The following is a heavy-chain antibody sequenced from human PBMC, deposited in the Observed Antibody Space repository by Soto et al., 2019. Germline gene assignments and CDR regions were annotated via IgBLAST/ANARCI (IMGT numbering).Heavy chain of an antibody. CDR3: AKIPHSSSWYLDAFDI. CDR2: ISGSGGST. D-gene: IGHD6-13*01. J-gene: IGHJ3*02. V-gene: IGHV3-23*01. CDR1: GFTFSSYA. Sequence: GGSLRLSCTTSGFTFSSYAMSWVRQAPGKGLEWVSAISGSGGSTYYADSVKGRFTISRDNSKNTLYLQMNSLRAEDTAVYYCAKIPHSSSWYLDAFDIWGQGTMVTVSS.